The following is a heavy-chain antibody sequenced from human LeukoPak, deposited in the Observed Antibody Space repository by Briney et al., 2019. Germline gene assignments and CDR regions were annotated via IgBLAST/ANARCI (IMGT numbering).Heavy chain of an antibody. V-gene: IGHV3-21*01. CDR2: ISSFNSYI. Sequence: GGSLRLSCAASGFTFSSYSMNWVRQAPGKGPEWVSSISSFNSYIYYADSVKGRFTISRDNAKNSLHLQMNSLRVEDTGVYYCARDPSPRTSYYYYYMDVWGKGTPVTVSS. CDR3: ARDPSPRTSYYYYYMDV. J-gene: IGHJ6*03. CDR1: GFTFSSYS. D-gene: IGHD2-2*01.